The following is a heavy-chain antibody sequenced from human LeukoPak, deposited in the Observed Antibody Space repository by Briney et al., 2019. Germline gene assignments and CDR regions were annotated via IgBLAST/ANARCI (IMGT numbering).Heavy chain of an antibody. CDR2: IYDSGST. D-gene: IGHD2-15*01. Sequence: SETLSLTCTVSRGSISSFYWSWIPQPPGKGLEYIGYIYDSGSTNYNPSLKSRVTISVDTSKNQFSLKLTSVTAADTAVYHCARNGRYCSGGGCSGYYYYMDVWGKGTTVTVSS. CDR3: ARNGRYCSGGGCSGYYYYMDV. J-gene: IGHJ6*03. CDR1: RGSISSFY. V-gene: IGHV4-59*01.